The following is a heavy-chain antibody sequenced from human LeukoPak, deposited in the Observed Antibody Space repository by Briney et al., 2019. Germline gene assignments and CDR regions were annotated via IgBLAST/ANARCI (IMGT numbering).Heavy chain of an antibody. CDR3: ARDRYAYSNSWYGSDY. V-gene: IGHV4-34*01. CDR2: INHSGST. CDR1: GGSFSGYY. Sequence: SETLSLTCAVYGGSFSGYYWSWIRQPPGKGLEWIGEINHSGSTNYNPSLKSRVTISVDTSKNQFSLKLSSVTAADTAVYYCARDRYAYSNSWYGSDYWGQGTLVTVSS. J-gene: IGHJ4*02. D-gene: IGHD6-13*01.